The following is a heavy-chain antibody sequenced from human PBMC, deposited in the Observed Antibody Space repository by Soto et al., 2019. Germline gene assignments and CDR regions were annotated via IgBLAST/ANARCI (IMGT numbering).Heavy chain of an antibody. CDR3: ARESPRYYYYMDV. Sequence: ASVKLSCKASGYTFTGYYMHWVRQAPGQGLEWMGWINPNSGGTNYAQKFQGWVTMTRDTSISTAYMELSRLRSDDTAVYYCARESPRYYYYMDVWGKGTTVTVSS. CDR1: GYTFTGYY. V-gene: IGHV1-2*04. J-gene: IGHJ6*03. CDR2: INPNSGGT.